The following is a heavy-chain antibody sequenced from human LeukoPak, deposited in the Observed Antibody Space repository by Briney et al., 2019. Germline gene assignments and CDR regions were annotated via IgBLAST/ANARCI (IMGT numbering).Heavy chain of an antibody. D-gene: IGHD6-6*01. CDR1: GYSISSGYY. Sequence: SETLSLTCTVSGYSISSGYYRGWIRQPPGKGLEWIGSIYHSGSTYYNPSLKSRVTISVDTSKNQFSLKLSSVTAADTALYYCESTVVPAADTYSSSSRVYFQHWGQGTLVTVSP. CDR3: ESTVVPAADTYSSSSRVYFQH. V-gene: IGHV4-38-2*02. CDR2: IYHSGST. J-gene: IGHJ1*01.